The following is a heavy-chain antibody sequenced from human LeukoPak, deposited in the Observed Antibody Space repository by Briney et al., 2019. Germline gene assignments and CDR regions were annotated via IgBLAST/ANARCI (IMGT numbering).Heavy chain of an antibody. CDR3: AREKDLLRGDAFDI. J-gene: IGHJ3*02. Sequence: SVKVSCKASGGTFSSYAISWVRQAPGQGLEWMGRIIPILGIANYAQKFQGRVTITADKSTSTAYMELSSLRSEDTAVYYCAREKDLLRGDAFDIWGQGTMVTVSS. D-gene: IGHD3-10*01. CDR2: IIPILGIA. V-gene: IGHV1-69*04. CDR1: GGTFSSYA.